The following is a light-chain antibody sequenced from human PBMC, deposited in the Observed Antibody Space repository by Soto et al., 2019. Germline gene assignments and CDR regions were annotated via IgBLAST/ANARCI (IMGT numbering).Light chain of an antibody. CDR1: QDISTY. CDR2: DAS. V-gene: IGKV1-33*01. J-gene: IGKJ2*01. CDR3: QQYDNVPTYT. Sequence: DVQVTQSPSSLSASVGDRVTITCQASQDISTYLNWYQQKQGKAPELLIFDASYLQIGVASKFSVSGSSTDFTLTISSLQSEDIATYYCQQYDNVPTYTFGKGNKLEI.